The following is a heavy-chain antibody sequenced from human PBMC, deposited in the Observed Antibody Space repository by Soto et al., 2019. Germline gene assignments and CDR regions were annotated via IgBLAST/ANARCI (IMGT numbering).Heavy chain of an antibody. D-gene: IGHD4-17*01. CDR3: ARQGYGDYRRSYYYYYMDV. CDR1: GYSFTSYW. Sequence: GESLKISCKGSGYSFTSYWIGWVRQMPGKGLEWMGIIYPGDSDTRYSPSFQGQVTISADKSISTAYLQWSSLKASDTAMYYCARQGYGDYRRSYYYYYMDVWGKGTTVTVSS. J-gene: IGHJ6*03. V-gene: IGHV5-51*01. CDR2: IYPGDSDT.